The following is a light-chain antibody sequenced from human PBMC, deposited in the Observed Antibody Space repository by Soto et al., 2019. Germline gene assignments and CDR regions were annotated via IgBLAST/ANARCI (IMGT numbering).Light chain of an antibody. CDR2: DAS. CDR3: QQRSNLWT. J-gene: IGKJ1*01. CDR1: QSVSSY. Sequence: EVVLTHSLATVSVSGWERAALALRASQSVSSYLAWYQQKPGQAPRLLIYDASNRATGIPARFSGSGSGTDFTLPLSSLEPEDFAVYYCQQRSNLWTFGQGTKVDIK. V-gene: IGKV3-11*01.